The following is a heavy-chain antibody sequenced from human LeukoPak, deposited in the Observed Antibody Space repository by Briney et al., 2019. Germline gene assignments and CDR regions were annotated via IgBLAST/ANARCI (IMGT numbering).Heavy chain of an antibody. D-gene: IGHD1-26*01. CDR2: IRFDGTSK. Sequence: GGSLRLSCATSGFTFSNYGMHWVRQAPGKGLEWVAFIRFDGTSKFYADSVKGRFTIFRDDSKNTLYLQMSSLRPEDTAIYYCAKDFAVGATYYYYMDVWGKGTTVTVSS. CDR1: GFTFSNYG. J-gene: IGHJ6*03. CDR3: AKDFAVGATYYYYMDV. V-gene: IGHV3-30*02.